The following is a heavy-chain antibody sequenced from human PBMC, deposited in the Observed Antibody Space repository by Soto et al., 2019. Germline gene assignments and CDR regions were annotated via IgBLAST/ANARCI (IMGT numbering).Heavy chain of an antibody. CDR1: GGTFSSYA. CDR2: IIPIFGTA. D-gene: IGHD5-18*01. CDR3: AREDTASHYYYYGMDV. Sequence: SVKVSCKASGGTFSSYAISWVRQAPGQGLGWMGGIIPIFGTANYAQKFQGRVTITADESTSTAYMELSSLRSEDTAVYYCAREDTASHYYYYGMDVWGQGTTVTVSS. J-gene: IGHJ6*02. V-gene: IGHV1-69*13.